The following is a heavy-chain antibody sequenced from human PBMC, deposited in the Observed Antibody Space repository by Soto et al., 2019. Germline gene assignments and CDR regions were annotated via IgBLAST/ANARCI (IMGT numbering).Heavy chain of an antibody. V-gene: IGHV5-51*01. CDR2: IYPGDSDT. J-gene: IGHJ3*02. CDR3: ARPGSGWYSAFDI. Sequence: PGESLKISCSGSGYSFTSYGIGWGRQMPGKGLEWMGIIYPGDSDTRYSPSFQGQVTISADKSISTAYLQWSSLKASDTAMYYCARPGSGWYSAFDIWGQGTMVTVSS. D-gene: IGHD6-13*01. CDR1: GYSFTSYG.